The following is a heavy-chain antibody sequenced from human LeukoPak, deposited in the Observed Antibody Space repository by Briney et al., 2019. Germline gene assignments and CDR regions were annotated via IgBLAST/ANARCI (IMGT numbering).Heavy chain of an antibody. J-gene: IGHJ6*02. CDR2: INAGNGNT. CDR1: GYTFTSYA. D-gene: IGHD3-22*01. V-gene: IGHV1-3*01. Sequence: GASVKVSCKASGYTFTSYAMHWVRQAPGQRLEWMGWINAGNGNTKYSQKFQGRVTITADESTSTAYMELSSLRSEDTAVYYCARGYYYDSSGYRMKGLGMDVWGQGTTVTVSS. CDR3: ARGYYYDSSGYRMKGLGMDV.